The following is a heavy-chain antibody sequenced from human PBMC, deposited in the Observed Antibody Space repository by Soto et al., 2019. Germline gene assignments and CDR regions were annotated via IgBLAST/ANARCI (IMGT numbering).Heavy chain of an antibody. D-gene: IGHD6-6*01. J-gene: IGHJ4*02. CDR2: ISYDGSNK. CDR1: GFTXSSYG. V-gene: IGHV3-30*18. Sequence: PGGSLRLSCAASGFTXSSYGMHWVRQAPGKGLEWVAVISYDGSNKYYADSVKGRFTISRDNSKNTLYLQMNSLRAEDTAVYYCAKRPPGYSSSSLYFHYWGQGTLVTVSS. CDR3: AKRPPGYSSSSLYFHY.